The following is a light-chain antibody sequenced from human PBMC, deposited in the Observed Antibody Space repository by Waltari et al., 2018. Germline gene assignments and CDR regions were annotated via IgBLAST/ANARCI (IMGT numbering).Light chain of an antibody. CDR3: QSWDSGLSAFV. J-gene: IGLJ1*01. CDR1: SSDIGAGFD. Sequence: QSVLTQPPSVSGAPGQRVTISCTGSSSDIGAGFDVQWYQQLPGTAPKLLISGNSYRPSGVPDRFSASRSGTSASLAITGLQAEDEADYYCQSWDSGLSAFVFGTGTKVTVL. V-gene: IGLV1-40*01. CDR2: GNS.